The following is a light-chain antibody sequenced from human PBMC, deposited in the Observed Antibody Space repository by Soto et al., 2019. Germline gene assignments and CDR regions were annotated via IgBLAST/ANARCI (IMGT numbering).Light chain of an antibody. V-gene: IGLV2-8*01. CDR2: EVS. CDR1: SSDVGGYNY. CDR3: SSYAGSNNFVV. Sequence: QSALTQPPSASGSPGQSVTISCTGTSSDVGGYNYVSWYQQHPGKAPKLMIYEVSKRPSGVPDHFSGYKSGNTASLTVSGLQAEDEEEYYCSSYAGSNNFVVVGGGTKLTVL. J-gene: IGLJ2*01.